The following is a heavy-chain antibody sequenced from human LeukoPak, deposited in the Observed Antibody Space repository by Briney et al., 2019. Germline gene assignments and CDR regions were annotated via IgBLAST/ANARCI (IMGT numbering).Heavy chain of an antibody. D-gene: IGHD5-24*01. CDR3: ARERRRDGYNSKAFDI. CDR2: IYTSGSH. Sequence: SQTLSLTCTVSGVSISSGSYYWSWIRQPAGKGLEWIGRIYTSGSHNYNPSLKSRVTISVDTSKNQFSLKLSSVTAADTAVYYCARERRRDGYNSKAFDIWGQGTMVTVSS. CDR1: GVSISSGSYY. J-gene: IGHJ3*02. V-gene: IGHV4-61*02.